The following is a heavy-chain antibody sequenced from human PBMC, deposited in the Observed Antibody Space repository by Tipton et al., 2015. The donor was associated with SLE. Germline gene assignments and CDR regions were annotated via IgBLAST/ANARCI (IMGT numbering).Heavy chain of an antibody. Sequence: TLSLTCTVSGGSISSGGYYWSWIRQHPGKGLEWIAEINHTGSTNYNPSLKSRVTISVDTSKNQFSLKLSSVTAADTAVYYCASYGDYGVGAFDIWGQGTMVTVSS. CDR3: ASYGDYGVGAFDI. J-gene: IGHJ3*02. CDR2: INHTGST. D-gene: IGHD4-17*01. CDR1: GGSISSGGYY. V-gene: IGHV4-31*03.